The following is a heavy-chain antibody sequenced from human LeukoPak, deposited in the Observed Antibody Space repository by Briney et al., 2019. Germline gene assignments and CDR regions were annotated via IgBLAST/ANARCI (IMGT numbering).Heavy chain of an antibody. Sequence: GRSLRLSCAASGCTFSSYAVHWVRQAPGKGLEWVAVISYDGSNKYYADSVKGRFTISRDNSKNTLYLQMNSLRAEDTAVYYCARDTKWEPKYYFDYWGQGTLVTVSS. J-gene: IGHJ4*02. CDR1: GCTFSSYA. V-gene: IGHV3-30-3*01. CDR2: ISYDGSNK. D-gene: IGHD1-26*01. CDR3: ARDTKWEPKYYFDY.